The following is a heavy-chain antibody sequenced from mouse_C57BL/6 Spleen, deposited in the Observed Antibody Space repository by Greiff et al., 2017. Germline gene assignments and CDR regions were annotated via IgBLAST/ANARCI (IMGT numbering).Heavy chain of an antibody. V-gene: IGHV5-17*01. CDR1: GFTFSDYG. Sequence: DVKLVESGGGLVKPGGSLKLSCAASGFTFSDYGMHWVRQAPEKGLEWVAYISSGSSTISSAHTVKGRFTISRDKAKNTQFLQMTSLRSEDTAMYYCARPVYYDYDWFAYGGQGTLVTVSA. J-gene: IGHJ3*01. CDR2: ISSGSSTI. D-gene: IGHD2-4*01. CDR3: ARPVYYDYDWFAY.